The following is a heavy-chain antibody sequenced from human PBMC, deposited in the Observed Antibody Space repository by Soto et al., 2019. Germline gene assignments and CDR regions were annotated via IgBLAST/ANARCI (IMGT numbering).Heavy chain of an antibody. D-gene: IGHD3-3*01. J-gene: IGHJ6*02. Sequence: PSVKVSCKASGYTFTSYGISWVRQAPGQGLEWMGWISAYNGNTNYAQKLQGRVTMTTDTSTSTAYMELRSLRSDDTAVYYCAGGGGFLSVYYYGMDVWGQGTTVTVSS. CDR3: AGGGGFLSVYYYGMDV. CDR2: ISAYNGNT. CDR1: GYTFTSYG. V-gene: IGHV1-18*04.